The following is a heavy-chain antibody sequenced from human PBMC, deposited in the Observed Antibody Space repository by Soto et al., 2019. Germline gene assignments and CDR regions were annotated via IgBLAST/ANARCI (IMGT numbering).Heavy chain of an antibody. CDR1: GFTFSSYA. D-gene: IGHD3-22*01. J-gene: IGHJ5*02. CDR3: ARESHSSITMIVVVIPNWFDP. V-gene: IGHV3-30-3*01. CDR2: ISYDGSNK. Sequence: LRLSCAAAGFTFSSYAMHWVLQAPGKGLEWVAVISYDGSNKYYADSVKGRFTISRDNSKNTLYLQMNSLRAEDTAVYYCARESHSSITMIVVVIPNWFDPWGQGTLVTVSS.